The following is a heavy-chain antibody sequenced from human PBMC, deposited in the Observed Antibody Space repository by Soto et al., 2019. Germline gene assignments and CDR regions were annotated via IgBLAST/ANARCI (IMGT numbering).Heavy chain of an antibody. CDR1: GGSFSGYY. V-gene: IGHV4-34*01. Sequence: SETLSLTCAAYGGSFSGYYWSWIRQPPGKGLEWIGEINHSGSTNYNPSPKSRVTISVDTSKNQFSLKLSSVTAADTAVYYCARGPYCSGGSCYSGWFDPWGQGTLVTVSS. D-gene: IGHD2-15*01. CDR2: INHSGST. J-gene: IGHJ5*02. CDR3: ARGPYCSGGSCYSGWFDP.